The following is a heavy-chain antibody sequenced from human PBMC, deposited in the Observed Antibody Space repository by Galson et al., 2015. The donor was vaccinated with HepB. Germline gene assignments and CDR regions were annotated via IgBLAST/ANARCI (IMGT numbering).Heavy chain of an antibody. CDR2: IYYSGST. CDR3: ASRLAITMVRGVVDP. CDR1: GGSIRSSSYY. Sequence: LSLTCTVSGGSIRSSSYYWGWIRQPPGKGLEWIGSIYYSGSTYYNPSLKSRVTISVDTSKNQFSLKLSSVTAADTAVYYCASRLAITMVRGVVDPWGQGTLVTVSS. V-gene: IGHV4-39*01. D-gene: IGHD3-10*01. J-gene: IGHJ5*02.